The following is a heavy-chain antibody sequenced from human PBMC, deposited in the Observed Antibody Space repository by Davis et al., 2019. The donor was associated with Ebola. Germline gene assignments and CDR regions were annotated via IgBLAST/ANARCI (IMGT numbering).Heavy chain of an antibody. J-gene: IGHJ4*02. CDR1: GYTFINSH. CDR2: INLKGGAT. V-gene: IGHV1-46*01. CDR3: GRELTGCLFVDY. Sequence: ASVKVSCKASGYTFINSHMHWVRQAPGQGLEWMGLINLKGGATYFVQRFQGRVTLTMDTSTTTVYMDLSSLTSEDTAIYYCGRELTGCLFVDYWGQGTLVTVSS. D-gene: IGHD3-9*01.